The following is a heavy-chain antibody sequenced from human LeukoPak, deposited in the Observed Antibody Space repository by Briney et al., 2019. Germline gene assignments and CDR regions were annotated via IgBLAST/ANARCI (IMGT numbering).Heavy chain of an antibody. V-gene: IGHV4-34*01. CDR1: GGSFSGYY. CDR3: ARDLDY. CDR2: VNHSGST. Sequence: SETLSLTCAVYGGSFSGYYWSWIRQPPGKGLEWIGEVNHSGSTNYNPSLKSRVTISVDTSKNQFSLKLSSVTAADTAVYYCARDLDYWGQGTLVAVSS. J-gene: IGHJ4*02.